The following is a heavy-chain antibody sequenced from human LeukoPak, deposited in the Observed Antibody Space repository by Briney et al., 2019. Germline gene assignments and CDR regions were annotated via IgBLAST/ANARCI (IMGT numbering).Heavy chain of an antibody. J-gene: IGHJ5*02. V-gene: IGHV1-18*01. CDR3: ARTPLWDPSIGDTGLNWFDP. Sequence: GASVKVSCKASGYTFTSYGISWVRQAPGQGLEWMGWISAYNGNTNYAQKLQGRVTMTTDTSTSTAYMELRSLRSDDTAVYYCARTPLWDPSIGDTGLNWFDPWGQGTLVTVSS. CDR1: GYTFTSYG. D-gene: IGHD3-16*01. CDR2: ISAYNGNT.